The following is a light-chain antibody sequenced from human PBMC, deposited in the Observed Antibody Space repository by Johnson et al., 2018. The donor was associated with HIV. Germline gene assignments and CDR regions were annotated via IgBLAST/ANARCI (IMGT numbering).Light chain of an antibody. Sequence: QSVLTQSPSVSVAPGQKVTISCSGSSSNIGSNYVSWYQQLPGTARKLLIYDNNKRPSGIPDRFSGSKSGTSATLGITGLQTGDEADYYCGTWDTSLSAFVVGTGTKVTV. J-gene: IGLJ1*01. CDR2: DNN. CDR3: GTWDTSLSAFV. CDR1: SSNIGSNY. V-gene: IGLV1-51*01.